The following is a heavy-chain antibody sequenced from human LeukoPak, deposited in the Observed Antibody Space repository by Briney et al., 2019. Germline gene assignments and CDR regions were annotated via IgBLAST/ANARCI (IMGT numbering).Heavy chain of an antibody. J-gene: IGHJ4*02. CDR1: GFTFSSYA. Sequence: GGSLRLSCAASGFTFSSYAMSWVRQAPGKGLEWVSAISGSGGSTYYADSLTGRFTISRDNAKNSLYLQMNSLRAEDTAMYYCARRATTERGHSYGLDFWGQGTLVTVSS. D-gene: IGHD5-18*01. CDR3: ARRATTERGHSYGLDF. V-gene: IGHV3-23*01. CDR2: ISGSGGST.